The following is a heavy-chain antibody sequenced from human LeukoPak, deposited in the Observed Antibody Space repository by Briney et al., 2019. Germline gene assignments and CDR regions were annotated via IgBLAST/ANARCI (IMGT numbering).Heavy chain of an antibody. V-gene: IGHV3-11*05. CDR1: GFTFSDYH. J-gene: IGHJ4*02. CDR2: ISSGGRYR. Sequence: GGSLRLSCAASGFTFSDYHMSWLRQAPGKGLEWVSYISSGGRYRNHADSLKGRFTISRDNAKNSLYLQMNSLRAEDTAVYYCARGDRVIDFWGQGTLVTVSS. CDR3: ARGDRVIDF. D-gene: IGHD3-10*01.